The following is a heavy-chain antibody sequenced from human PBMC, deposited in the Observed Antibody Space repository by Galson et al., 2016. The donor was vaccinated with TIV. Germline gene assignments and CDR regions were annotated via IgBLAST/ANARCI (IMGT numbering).Heavy chain of an antibody. J-gene: IGHJ4*02. CDR1: GFTFHDHG. V-gene: IGHV3-33*08. CDR3: ARARYSNGWFTDF. CDR2: MWFDGSDI. Sequence: SLRLSCAASGFTFHDHGMHWVRQAPGKGLEWVAVMWFDGSDIYYADSVKGRFTISRDNSKNTLYLQMNSLRGEDTAVYYCARARYSNGWFTDFWGQGTLVTVSS. D-gene: IGHD6-19*01.